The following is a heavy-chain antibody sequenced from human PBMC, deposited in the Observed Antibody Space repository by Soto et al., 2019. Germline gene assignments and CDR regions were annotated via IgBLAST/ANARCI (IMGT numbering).Heavy chain of an antibody. Sequence: GSLRLSCAASGFTFSSYGMSWVRQAPGKGLEWVAVISFGGSSTYYADSVKGRFTISRDNSKNTLYLQMNSRRAEDTAVYYCANQFRWGSWYADYWGQGTLVTVSS. CDR1: GFTFSSYG. CDR3: ANQFRWGSWYADY. D-gene: IGHD6-13*01. CDR2: ISFGGSST. J-gene: IGHJ4*02. V-gene: IGHV3-30*18.